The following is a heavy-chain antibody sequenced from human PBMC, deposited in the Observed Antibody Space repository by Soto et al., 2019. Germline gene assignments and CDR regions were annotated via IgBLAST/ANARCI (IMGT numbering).Heavy chain of an antibody. V-gene: IGHV3-23*01. CDR1: GFTFSSYA. Sequence: PGGSLRLSCAASGFTFSSYAMCWVRQAPGKGLEWVSAISGSGGSTYYADSVKGRFTISRDNSKNTLYLQMNSLRAEDTAVYYCAKGPYDYYGSGVSLDPWGQGTLVTVSS. CDR3: AKGPYDYYGSGVSLDP. J-gene: IGHJ5*02. D-gene: IGHD3-10*01. CDR2: ISGSGGST.